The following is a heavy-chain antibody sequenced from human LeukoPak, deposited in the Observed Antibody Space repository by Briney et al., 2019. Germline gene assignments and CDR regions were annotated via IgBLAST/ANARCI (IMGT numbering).Heavy chain of an antibody. Sequence: ASVNVSCKASGYTFTSYGISWVRQAPGQGLEWMGWISAYNGNTNYAQKLQGRVTMTTDTSTSTAYMELRSLRSDDTAVYYCARWESLLWFGESYYWGQGTLVTVSS. CDR3: ARWESLLWFGESYY. CDR1: GYTFTSYG. J-gene: IGHJ4*02. V-gene: IGHV1-18*01. CDR2: ISAYNGNT. D-gene: IGHD3-10*01.